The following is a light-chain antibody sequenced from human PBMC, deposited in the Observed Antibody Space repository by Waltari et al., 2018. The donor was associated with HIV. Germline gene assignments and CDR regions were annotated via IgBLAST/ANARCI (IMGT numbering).Light chain of an antibody. J-gene: IGKJ3*01. V-gene: IGKV1-33*01. CDR3: QQYDNLPFT. CDR2: DAS. Sequence: DIQITQPPSSLSASVGARVTLTCQASQDISNYLNWYQQQPGKPPKLLIYDASNLESGVPSRFSGSGFGTDFTFTISSLQPEDIATYFCQQYDNLPFTFGPGTKVDI. CDR1: QDISNY.